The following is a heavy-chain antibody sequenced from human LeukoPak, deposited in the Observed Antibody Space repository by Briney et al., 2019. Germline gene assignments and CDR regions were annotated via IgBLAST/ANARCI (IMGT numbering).Heavy chain of an antibody. V-gene: IGHV3-23*01. Sequence: GGSLRLSCAASGFTFSSYAMSWVRQAPGKGLEWVSAISGSGGSTYYADSVKGRFTISRDNSKNTLYLQMNSLRAEGTAVYYCAKRSGYDYTFDYWGQGTLVTVSS. CDR1: GFTFSSYA. J-gene: IGHJ4*02. CDR3: AKRSGYDYTFDY. CDR2: ISGSGGST. D-gene: IGHD5-12*01.